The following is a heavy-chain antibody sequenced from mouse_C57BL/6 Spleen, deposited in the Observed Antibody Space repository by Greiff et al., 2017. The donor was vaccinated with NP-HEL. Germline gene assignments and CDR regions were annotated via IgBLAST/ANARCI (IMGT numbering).Heavy chain of an antibody. Sequence: QVQLQQSGAELVRPGTSVKVSCKASGYAFTNYLIEWVKQRPGQGLEWIGVINPGSGGTNYNEKFKGKATLTADKSSSTAYMQLSSLTSEDSAVYFCAGTPRYDYDGNYFDYWGQGTTLTVSS. J-gene: IGHJ2*01. CDR2: INPGSGGT. D-gene: IGHD2-4*01. CDR3: AGTPRYDYDGNYFDY. V-gene: IGHV1-54*01. CDR1: GYAFTNYL.